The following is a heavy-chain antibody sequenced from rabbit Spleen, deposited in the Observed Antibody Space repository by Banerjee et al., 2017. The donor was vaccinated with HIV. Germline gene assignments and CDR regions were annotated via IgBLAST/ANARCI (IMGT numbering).Heavy chain of an antibody. D-gene: IGHD1-1*01. V-gene: IGHV1S40*01. CDR1: GFSFSGGYD. CDR3: TRDSGSGPYIDGYFNL. Sequence: QSLEEYGGDLVTPGGTLTLTCTASGFSFSGGYDMCWGRQAPGKGLEWIACIYTGNGKSYYASWAKGRFTISKTSSTTVTLRMTSLTVADTATYFCTRDSGSGPYIDGYFNLWGPGPLVTVS. J-gene: IGHJ4*01. CDR2: IYTGNGKS.